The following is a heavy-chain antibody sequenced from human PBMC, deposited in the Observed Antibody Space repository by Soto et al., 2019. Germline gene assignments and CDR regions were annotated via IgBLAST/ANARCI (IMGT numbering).Heavy chain of an antibody. CDR2: INGDGSST. CDR1: GFTFSSHW. D-gene: IGHD1-7*01. Sequence: PGGSLRPSCAASGFTFSSHWMHWVRQAPGKGLVWVSRINGDGSSTSYADSVKGRFTISRDNAKNMLYLQVNSLRADDTAVYYCAGSPGLSRISGTTLGAWGQGTLVTVSS. J-gene: IGHJ5*01. V-gene: IGHV3-74*01. CDR3: AGSPGLSRISGTTLGA.